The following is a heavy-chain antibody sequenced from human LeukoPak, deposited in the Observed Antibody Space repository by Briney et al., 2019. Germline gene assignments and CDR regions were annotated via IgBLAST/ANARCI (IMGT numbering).Heavy chain of an antibody. V-gene: IGHV3-23*01. D-gene: IGHD3-10*01. Sequence: PGGSLRLSCAASGFTFISYAMAWVRQAPGKGLEWVSAISGGGASTYYADSVKGRFTVSRDNSKNTLYLQMNSLGAEDTAIYSCARGSTFYYGSGSYEDYWGQGTLVTVSS. J-gene: IGHJ4*02. CDR2: ISGGGAST. CDR1: GFTFISYA. CDR3: ARGSTFYYGSGSYEDY.